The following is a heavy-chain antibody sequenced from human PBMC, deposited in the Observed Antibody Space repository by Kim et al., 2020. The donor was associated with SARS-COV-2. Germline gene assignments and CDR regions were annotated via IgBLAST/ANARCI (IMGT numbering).Heavy chain of an antibody. CDR2: IYYSGST. V-gene: IGHV4-30-4*01. D-gene: IGHD3-16*01. CDR3: ARKSYDWDAFDI. CDR1: GGSISSGDYY. J-gene: IGHJ3*02. Sequence: SETLSLTCTVSGGSISSGDYYWSWIRQPPGNGLEWIGYIYYSGSTYYNPSLKSRVTISVDTSKHQFSLKLSSGTAADTAVYYWARKSYDWDAFDIWGQGTMVTVSS.